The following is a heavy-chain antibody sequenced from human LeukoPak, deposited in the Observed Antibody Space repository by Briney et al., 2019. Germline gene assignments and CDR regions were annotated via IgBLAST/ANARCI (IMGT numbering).Heavy chain of an antibody. V-gene: IGHV3-7*01. D-gene: IGHD3-16*02. CDR2: IKQDGSEK. CDR3: ARAVYDYVWGSYRSAYYFDY. Sequence: GGSLRLSGAASVFTFSSYWMSWVRKTPGKGLKWVPNIKQDGSEKYYVDSVKGRFTISRDNAKNSLYLQMNSLRAEDTAVYYCARAVYDYVWGSYRSAYYFDYWGQGTLVTVSS. CDR1: VFTFSSYW. J-gene: IGHJ4*02.